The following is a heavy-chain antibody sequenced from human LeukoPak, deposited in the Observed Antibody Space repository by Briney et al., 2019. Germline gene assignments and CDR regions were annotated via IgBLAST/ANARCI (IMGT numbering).Heavy chain of an antibody. Sequence: PGRSLRLSCAASGFSFSSYGMNWVRQAPGKGLEWVAVIWYDGNKKYYADSVRGRFTISRDNSMNTLYLQMNSLRPEDTAVYYCAKDLGRSGWYNDLDYWGQGTLVTVSS. CDR2: IWYDGNKK. CDR3: AKDLGRSGWYNDLDY. D-gene: IGHD6-19*01. CDR1: GFSFSSYG. V-gene: IGHV3-33*06. J-gene: IGHJ4*02.